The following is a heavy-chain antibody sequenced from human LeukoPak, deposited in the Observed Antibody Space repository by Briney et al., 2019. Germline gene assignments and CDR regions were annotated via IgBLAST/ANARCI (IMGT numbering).Heavy chain of an antibody. D-gene: IGHD5-18*01. J-gene: IGHJ6*02. CDR1: GFTFSSYA. CDR3: ARDGPRAMVNPNHYGMDV. Sequence: GGSLRLSCAASGFTFSSYAMHWVRQAPGKGLEWVAVISYDGSNKYYADSVKGRFTISRDNSKNTLHLQMNSLRAEDTAVYYCARDGPRAMVNPNHYGMDVWGQGTTVTVSS. CDR2: ISYDGSNK. V-gene: IGHV3-30-3*01.